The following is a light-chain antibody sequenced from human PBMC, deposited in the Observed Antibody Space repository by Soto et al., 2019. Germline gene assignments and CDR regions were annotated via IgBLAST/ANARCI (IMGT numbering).Light chain of an antibody. Sequence: DIPMTQSPSSLSASVGDRVTITCRASQGISNYLAWYQQKPGKVPKLLIYAASTLQSGVPSRFSGSGSGTDFTLTISSLQPEDVATYYCKKYNSAPGFTFGPGTKVDIK. J-gene: IGKJ3*01. CDR1: QGISNY. V-gene: IGKV1-27*01. CDR2: AAS. CDR3: KKYNSAPGFT.